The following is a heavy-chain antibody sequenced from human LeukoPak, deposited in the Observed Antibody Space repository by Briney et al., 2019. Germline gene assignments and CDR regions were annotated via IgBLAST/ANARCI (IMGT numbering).Heavy chain of an antibody. J-gene: IGHJ4*02. Sequence: GGSLRLSCAASGFTFSSYWMSWVRQAPGKGLEWVANIKQDGSKKYYVDSVKGRFTISRDNAKNSLYLQMNSLRAEDTAVYYCARAGVAYCGGDCYSGLGYWGQGTLVTVSS. CDR2: IKQDGSKK. CDR3: ARAGVAYCGGDCYSGLGY. CDR1: GFTFSSYW. V-gene: IGHV3-7*01. D-gene: IGHD2-21*02.